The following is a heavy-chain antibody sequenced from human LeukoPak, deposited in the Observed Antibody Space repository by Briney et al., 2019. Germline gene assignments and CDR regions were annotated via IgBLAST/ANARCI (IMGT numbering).Heavy chain of an antibody. CDR1: GFTFSSYG. CDR3: AKAGSTMIVVVITEIDY. Sequence: GGSLRLSCAASGFTFSSYGMHWVRQAPGKGLEWAAVISYDGSNKYYADSVKGRFTISRDNSKNTLYLQMNSLRAEDTAVYYCAKAGSTMIVVVITEIDYWGQGTLVTVSS. V-gene: IGHV3-30*18. CDR2: ISYDGSNK. J-gene: IGHJ4*02. D-gene: IGHD3-22*01.